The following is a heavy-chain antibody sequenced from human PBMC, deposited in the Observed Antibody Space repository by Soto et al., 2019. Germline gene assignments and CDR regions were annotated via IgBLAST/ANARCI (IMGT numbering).Heavy chain of an antibody. CDR1: GYTFTSYG. Sequence: ASVKVSCKASGYTFTSYGISWVRQAPGQGLEWMGWISAYNGNTNYAQKLQGRVTMTTETSTSTAYMELRSLRSDDTAVYYCARDRRADCSSTSCIYYYYGMDVWGQGTTVTVSS. J-gene: IGHJ6*02. CDR3: ARDRRADCSSTSCIYYYYGMDV. V-gene: IGHV1-18*01. D-gene: IGHD2-2*01. CDR2: ISAYNGNT.